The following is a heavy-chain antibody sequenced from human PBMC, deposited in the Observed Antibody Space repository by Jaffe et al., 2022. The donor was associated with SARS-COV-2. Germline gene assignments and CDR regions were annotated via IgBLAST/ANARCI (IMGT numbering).Heavy chain of an antibody. CDR3: ARDLGPSERRPPWVGHWGNYYYYYGMDV. CDR2: IWYDGSNK. V-gene: IGHV3-33*01. CDR1: GFTFSSYG. D-gene: IGHD3-16*01. Sequence: QVQLVESGGGVVQPGRSLRLSCAASGFTFSSYGMHWVRQAPGKGLEWVAVIWYDGSNKYYADSVKGRFTISRDNSKNTLYLQMNSLRAEDTAVYYCARDLGPSERRPPWVGHWGNYYYYYGMDVWGQGTTVTVSS. J-gene: IGHJ6*02.